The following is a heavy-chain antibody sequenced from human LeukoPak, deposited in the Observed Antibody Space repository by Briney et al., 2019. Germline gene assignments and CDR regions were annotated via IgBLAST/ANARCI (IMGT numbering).Heavy chain of an antibody. CDR2: IKSKTDGGTT. V-gene: IGHV3-15*01. CDR3: TTDATIFGVVIDY. J-gene: IGHJ4*02. CDR1: GFTFSNAW. D-gene: IGHD3-3*01. Sequence: GGSLRLSCAASGFTFSNAWMSWVRQAPGKGLEWVGRIKSKTDGGTTDYAAPVKGRFTISRGDSKNTLYLQMNSLKTEDTAVYYCTTDATIFGVVIDYWGQGTLVTVSS.